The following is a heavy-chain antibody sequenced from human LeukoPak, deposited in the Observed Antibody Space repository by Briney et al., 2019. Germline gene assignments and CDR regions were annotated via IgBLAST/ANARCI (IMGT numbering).Heavy chain of an antibody. Sequence: SSETLSLTCAVYGGSFSGYYWSWIRQPPGRGLEWIGEINHSGSTNYNPSLKSRVTISVDTSKNQFSLKLSSVTAADTAVYYCARVRYYGSGSYYPRFDPWGQGTLVTVSS. D-gene: IGHD3-10*01. V-gene: IGHV4-34*01. J-gene: IGHJ5*02. CDR1: GGSFSGYY. CDR2: INHSGST. CDR3: ARVRYYGSGSYYPRFDP.